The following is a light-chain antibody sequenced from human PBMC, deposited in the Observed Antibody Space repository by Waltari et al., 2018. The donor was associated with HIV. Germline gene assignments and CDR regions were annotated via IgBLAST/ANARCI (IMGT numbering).Light chain of an antibody. V-gene: IGLV2-14*01. CDR2: DVS. J-gene: IGLJ2*01. CDR1: SSDVGGYNY. Sequence: QSALTQPASVSGSPGQSITISCTGTSSDVGGYNYVSWYQQHPGKAPKLMIYDVSNRPSGVSNRFSGSKSGNTASLTISGLQAEDEADYYCSSYTSSSTLVVFGGGTKRTVV. CDR3: SSYTSSSTLVV.